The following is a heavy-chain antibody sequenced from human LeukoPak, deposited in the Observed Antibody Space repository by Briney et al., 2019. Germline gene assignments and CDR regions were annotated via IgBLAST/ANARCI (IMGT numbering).Heavy chain of an antibody. D-gene: IGHD2-21*02. CDR2: ISSSSSYI. Sequence: GGSLRLSCAASGFTFSSYSMNWVRQAPGEGLEWVSSISSSSSYIYYADSVKGRFTISRDNAENSLYLQMNSLRAEDTAVYYCARSGKYCGGDCYPAEYFQHWGQGTLVTVSS. J-gene: IGHJ1*01. CDR3: ARSGKYCGGDCYPAEYFQH. V-gene: IGHV3-21*01. CDR1: GFTFSSYS.